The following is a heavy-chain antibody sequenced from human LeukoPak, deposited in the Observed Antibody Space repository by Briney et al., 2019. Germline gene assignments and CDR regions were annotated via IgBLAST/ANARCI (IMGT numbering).Heavy chain of an antibody. Sequence: PGGSLRLSCSAPGFTFSSYGMNWVRQAPGKGLEWVANINQGGSEKYYVDSVKGRFTISRDNAKNSLYLEMNSLRAEDTAVYYCLGENHDSGWSFDYWGQGTLVTVSS. CDR3: LGENHDSGWSFDY. V-gene: IGHV3-7*01. CDR2: INQGGSEK. J-gene: IGHJ4*02. CDR1: GFTFSSYG. D-gene: IGHD3-22*01.